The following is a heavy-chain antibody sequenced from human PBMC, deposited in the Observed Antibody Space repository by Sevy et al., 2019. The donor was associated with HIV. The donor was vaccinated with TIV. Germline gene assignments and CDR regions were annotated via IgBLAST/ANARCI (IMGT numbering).Heavy chain of an antibody. V-gene: IGHV4-30-4*01. CDR2: SYYSGST. D-gene: IGHD3-22*01. CDR3: ASNSHKNYYDSSGYYFDY. J-gene: IGHJ4*02. CDR1: GGSISSGDYY. Sequence: SETLSLTCTVSGGSISSGDYYWSWIRQPPGKGLEWIGYSYYSGSTYYNPSLKSRVTISVDTSKNQFSLKLSSVTAADTAVYYCASNSHKNYYDSSGYYFDYWGQGTLVTVSS.